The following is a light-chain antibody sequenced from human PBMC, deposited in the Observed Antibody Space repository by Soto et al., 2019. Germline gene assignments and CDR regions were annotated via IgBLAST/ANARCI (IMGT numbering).Light chain of an antibody. CDR2: DAS. CDR1: LSVSVY. Sequence: VVLTQSPSTLSLSPGERATLSCRTSLSVSVYLDWYQRTPGQAPRLLLSDASNRATGIPARFSGSGSGTDFTLTISSLEPEDFAVYYCHQRQYWPPITFGQGTRLEIK. V-gene: IGKV3-11*01. J-gene: IGKJ5*01. CDR3: HQRQYWPPIT.